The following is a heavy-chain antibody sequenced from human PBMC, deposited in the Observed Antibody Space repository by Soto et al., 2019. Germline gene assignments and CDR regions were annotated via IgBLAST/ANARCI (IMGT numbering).Heavy chain of an antibody. J-gene: IGHJ4*02. D-gene: IGHD3-10*01. CDR1: GYASLSYA. CDR2: INAGVDGT. CDR3: AREVPGVTSFDY. V-gene: IGHV1-3*01. Sequence: QVQLVQSGPEMMQPGASVKVSCKASGYASLSYAMHWVRQVHGQVYEWLGWINAGVDGTMYSERFQGRVRITRDTSPNTVYMELNALTSEDTAVYYCAREVPGVTSFDYWGQGTLVIVSS.